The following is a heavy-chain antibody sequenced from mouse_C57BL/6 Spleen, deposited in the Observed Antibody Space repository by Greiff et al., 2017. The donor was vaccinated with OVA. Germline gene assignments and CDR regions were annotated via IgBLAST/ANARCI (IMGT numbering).Heavy chain of an antibody. V-gene: IGHV5-17*01. D-gene: IGHD1-1*01. CDR1: GFTFSDYG. CDR3: ARGYDYGLDY. Sequence: EVMLVESGGGLVKPGGSLKLSCAASGFTFSDYGMHWVRPAPEQGLEWVGYISRGSSTIYYAATVKGRFTITRDKSNNTLYLQLTSLRSEDTAMYYCARGYDYGLDYWGQGTTLTVSS. J-gene: IGHJ2*01. CDR2: ISRGSSTI.